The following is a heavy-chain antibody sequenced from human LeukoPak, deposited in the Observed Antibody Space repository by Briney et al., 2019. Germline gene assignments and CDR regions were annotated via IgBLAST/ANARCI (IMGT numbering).Heavy chain of an antibody. D-gene: IGHD3-22*01. CDR3: ASGSSGYYSLADY. Sequence: ASVKVSCKASGYSFTSYGISWVRQAPGQGLEWMGWISVYNGNTNYAQKLQGRVTITADESTSTAYMELSSLRSEDTAVYYCASGSSGYYSLADYWGQGTLVTVSS. V-gene: IGHV1-18*01. CDR1: GYSFTSYG. CDR2: ISVYNGNT. J-gene: IGHJ4*02.